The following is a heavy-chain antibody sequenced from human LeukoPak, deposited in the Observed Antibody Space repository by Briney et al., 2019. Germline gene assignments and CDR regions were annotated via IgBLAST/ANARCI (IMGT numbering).Heavy chain of an antibody. J-gene: IGHJ5*02. CDR2: IYYSGST. Sequence: PSETLSLTCTVSGGSISSSSYYWVWIRQPPGKGLEWIGSIYYSGSTYYNPSLKSRVTISVDTSKNQFSLKLSSVTAADTAVYYCARGGSSWYIAWFDPWGQGTLVTVSS. CDR1: GGSISSSSYY. V-gene: IGHV4-39*07. CDR3: ARGGSSWYIAWFDP. D-gene: IGHD6-13*01.